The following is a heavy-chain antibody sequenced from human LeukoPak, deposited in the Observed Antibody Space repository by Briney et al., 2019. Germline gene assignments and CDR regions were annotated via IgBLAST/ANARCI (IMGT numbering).Heavy chain of an antibody. CDR1: GYTFTGYY. D-gene: IGHD3-22*01. CDR3: ASVGSSGYYGISFAFDI. Sequence: ASVKVSCKASGYTFTGYYMHWVRQAPGQGLEWMGWINPNSGGTNYAQKFQGRVTMTRDTSISTAHMELSRLRSDDTAVYHCASVGSSGYYGISFAFDIWGQGTMVTVSS. CDR2: INPNSGGT. J-gene: IGHJ3*02. V-gene: IGHV1-2*02.